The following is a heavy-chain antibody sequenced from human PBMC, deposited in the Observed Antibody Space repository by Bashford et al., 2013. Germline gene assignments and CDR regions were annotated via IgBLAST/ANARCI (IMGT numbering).Heavy chain of an antibody. CDR1: GGSVSSGSYY. Sequence: SSETLSLTCTVSGGSVSSGSYYWSWIRQPPGKGLEWIGYIYYSGSTNYNPSLKSRVTISVDTSKNQFSLKLSSVTAADTAVYYCARDHSGYEGGLDYWGQGTLVTVSS. V-gene: IGHV4-61*01. CDR2: IYYSGST. J-gene: IGHJ4*02. D-gene: IGHD5-12*01. CDR3: ARDHSGYEGGLDY.